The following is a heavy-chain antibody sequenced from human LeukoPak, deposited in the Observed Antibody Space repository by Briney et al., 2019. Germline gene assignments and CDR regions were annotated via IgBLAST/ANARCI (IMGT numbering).Heavy chain of an antibody. CDR3: ARDEGRYCSSTSCPGGSSWSDY. D-gene: IGHD2-2*01. V-gene: IGHV1-2*02. CDR1: GYTFTGYY. Sequence: ASVKVSCKASGYTFTGYYMHWVRQAPGQGLEWMGWINPNSGGTNYAQKFQGRVTMTRDTSISTAYMELSRLRSDDTAVNYCARDEGRYCSSTSCPGGSSWSDYWGQGTLVTVSS. CDR2: INPNSGGT. J-gene: IGHJ4*02.